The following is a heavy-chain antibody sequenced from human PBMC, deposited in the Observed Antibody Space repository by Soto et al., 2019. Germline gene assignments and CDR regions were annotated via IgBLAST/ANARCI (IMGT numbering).Heavy chain of an antibody. CDR2: ISAYNGNT. J-gene: IGHJ5*02. Sequence: ASVKVSCKASGYTFTSYGISWVRQAPGQGLEWMGWISAYNGNTNYAQKLQGRVTMTTDTSTSTAYMELRSLRSDDTAVYYCARDPGRGYSYGYWFDPWGQGTLVTVSS. CDR3: ARDPGRGYSYGYWFDP. D-gene: IGHD5-18*01. V-gene: IGHV1-18*01. CDR1: GYTFTSYG.